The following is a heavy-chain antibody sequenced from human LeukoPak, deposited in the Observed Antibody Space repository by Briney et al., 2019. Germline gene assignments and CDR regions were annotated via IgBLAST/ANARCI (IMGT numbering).Heavy chain of an antibody. CDR2: IWYDGSNK. CDR1: GFTFSSYV. Sequence: GGSLRLPCAASGFTFSSYVMHWVRQAPGKGLEWVAVIWYDGSNKYYADSVKGRFTISRDNSKNTLYLQMNSLRAEDTAVYYCARDSLEMATIDYWGQGTLVTVSS. CDR3: ARDSLEMATIDY. D-gene: IGHD5-24*01. J-gene: IGHJ4*02. V-gene: IGHV3-33*08.